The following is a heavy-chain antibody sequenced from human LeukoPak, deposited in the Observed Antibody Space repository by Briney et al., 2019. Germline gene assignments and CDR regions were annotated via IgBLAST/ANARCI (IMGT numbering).Heavy chain of an antibody. CDR1: GGSISSYY. D-gene: IGHD3-22*01. CDR3: ARGIEYYYDSSGYPYFDY. V-gene: IGHV4-59*01. Sequence: SETLSLTCTVSGGSISSYYWSWIRQPPGKGLEWIGYIYYSGSTNYNPSLKSRVTISVDTSKNQFSLKLSSVTAADTAVYYCARGIEYYYDSSGYPYFDYWGQGTLVTVSS. CDR2: IYYSGST. J-gene: IGHJ4*02.